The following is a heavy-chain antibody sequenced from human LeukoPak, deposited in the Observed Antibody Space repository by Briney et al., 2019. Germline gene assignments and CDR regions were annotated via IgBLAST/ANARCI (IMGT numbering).Heavy chain of an antibody. Sequence: SETLSLTCAVYVGSFSGYYWSWIRQPPGKGLEWIGEINHSGSTNYNPSLKSRVTISVDTSKNQFSLKLSSVTAADTAVYYCARHPYDFWSGYYTGFDYWGQGTLVTVSS. CDR2: INHSGST. D-gene: IGHD3-3*01. CDR3: ARHPYDFWSGYYTGFDY. CDR1: VGSFSGYY. J-gene: IGHJ4*02. V-gene: IGHV4-34*01.